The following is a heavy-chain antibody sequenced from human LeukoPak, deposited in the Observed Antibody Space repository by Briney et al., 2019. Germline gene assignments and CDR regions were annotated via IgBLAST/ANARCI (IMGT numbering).Heavy chain of an antibody. CDR1: GFTVSSNY. CDR2: IYSGGST. V-gene: IGHV3-66*02. D-gene: IGHD3-9*01. J-gene: IGHJ6*03. Sequence: GGSLRLSCAASGFTVSSNYMSWVRQAPGKGLEWVSVIYSGGSTYYADSVKGRFTISRDNSKNTLYLQMNSLRAEDTAVYYCARNLRCFDWLLSNYYYYMDVWGKGTTVTVSS. CDR3: ARNLRCFDWLLSNYYYYMDV.